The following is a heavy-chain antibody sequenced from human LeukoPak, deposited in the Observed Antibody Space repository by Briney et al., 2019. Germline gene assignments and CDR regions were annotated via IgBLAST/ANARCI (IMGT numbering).Heavy chain of an antibody. CDR2: ISYDGSNK. CDR1: GFTFSSYA. Sequence: PGGSLRLSCAASGFTFSSYAMHWVRQAPGKGLEWVAVISYDGSNKYYADSVKGRFTISRDNSKNTLYLQMNSLRAEDTAVYYCAKDLGFGERRYFDYWGQGTLVTVSS. CDR3: AKDLGFGERRYFDY. V-gene: IGHV3-30-3*01. D-gene: IGHD3-10*01. J-gene: IGHJ4*02.